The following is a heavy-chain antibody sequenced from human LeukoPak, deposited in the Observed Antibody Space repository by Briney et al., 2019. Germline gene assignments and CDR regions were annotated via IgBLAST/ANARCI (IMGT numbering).Heavy chain of an antibody. D-gene: IGHD4-17*01. CDR1: GFTFSAYW. CDR2: ISSSGNTI. J-gene: IGHJ5*02. CDR3: ARVRVDYGDKWFDP. V-gene: IGHV3-11*04. Sequence: GESLRLSCAASGFTFSAYWMTWNRQAPGKGLEWVSYISSSGNTIYYADSVKGRFTISRDNAKNSLYLQMNSLRAEDTAVYYCARVRVDYGDKWFDPWGQGTLVTVSS.